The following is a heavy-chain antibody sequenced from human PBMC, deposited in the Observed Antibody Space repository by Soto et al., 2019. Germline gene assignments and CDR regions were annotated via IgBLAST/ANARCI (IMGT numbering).Heavy chain of an antibody. CDR1: GYTFTSYG. Sequence: GASVKVSCKASGYTFTSYGISWVRQAPGQGLEWMGWISAYNGNTNYAQKLQGRVTMTTDTSTSTAYMELRSLRSDDTAVYYYARAIVVVPAAKGKQLVEAGNWFDPWGKGTLVTSPQ. CDR3: ARAIVVVPAAKGKQLVEAGNWFDP. CDR2: ISAYNGNT. D-gene: IGHD2-2*01. V-gene: IGHV1-18*01. J-gene: IGHJ5*02.